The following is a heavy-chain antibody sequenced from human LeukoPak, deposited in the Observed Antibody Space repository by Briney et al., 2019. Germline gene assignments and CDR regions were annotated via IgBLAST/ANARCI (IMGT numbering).Heavy chain of an antibody. CDR3: ARRDYVWGSYRSPFDY. Sequence: PSETLSLTCTVSGGSISSSSYYWGWIRQPPGKRLEWIGSIYYSGSTYYNPSLKSRVTISVDTSKNQFSLKLSSVTAADTAVYYCARRDYVWGSYRSPFDYWGQGTLVTVSS. D-gene: IGHD3-16*02. V-gene: IGHV4-39*01. CDR1: GGSISSSSYY. CDR2: IYYSGST. J-gene: IGHJ4*02.